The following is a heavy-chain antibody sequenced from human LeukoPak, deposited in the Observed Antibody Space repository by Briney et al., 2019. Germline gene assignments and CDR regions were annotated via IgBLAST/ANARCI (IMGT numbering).Heavy chain of an antibody. J-gene: IGHJ4*02. V-gene: IGHV1-2*02. D-gene: IGHD6-13*01. Sequence: ASVKVSCKASGYTFTGYYMHWVRQAPGQGLEWMGWINPNSGGTNYAQKFQGGVTMTRDTSISTAYMELSRLRSDDTAVYYCARDLFSDGYSSSWDYWGQGTLVTVSS. CDR1: GYTFTGYY. CDR3: ARDLFSDGYSSSWDY. CDR2: INPNSGGT.